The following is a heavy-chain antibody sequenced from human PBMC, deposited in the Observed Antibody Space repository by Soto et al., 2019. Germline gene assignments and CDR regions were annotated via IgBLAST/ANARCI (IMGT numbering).Heavy chain of an antibody. J-gene: IGHJ6*02. CDR1: GGSFSGYY. V-gene: IGHV4-34*01. D-gene: IGHD6-19*01. Sequence: QVQLQQWGAGLLKPSETLSLTCAVYGGSFSGYYWXXVRQPPGKGLEWIGEINHSGSTNYNPSLKSRVTISVDTPKNQFSLKLSSVTAADTAVYYCAREGIAVAGHYYYGMDVWGQGTTVTVSS. CDR3: AREGIAVAGHYYYGMDV. CDR2: INHSGST.